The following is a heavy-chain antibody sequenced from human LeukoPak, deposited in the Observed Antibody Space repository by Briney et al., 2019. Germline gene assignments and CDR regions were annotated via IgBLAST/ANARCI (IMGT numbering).Heavy chain of an antibody. CDR1: GYSISSAYY. CDR2: ISHSGTT. V-gene: IGHV4-38-2*01. CDR3: ARFGSTSGRGFDP. Sequence: PSETLSLTCAVSGYSISSAYYWGWIRQPPGKGLEWIGTISHSGTTYFNPSLKNRVTIFLDTSRNQFSLKLTSVTAADTAVYYCARFGSTSGRGFDPWGQGTLVTVSS. J-gene: IGHJ5*02. D-gene: IGHD2-2*01.